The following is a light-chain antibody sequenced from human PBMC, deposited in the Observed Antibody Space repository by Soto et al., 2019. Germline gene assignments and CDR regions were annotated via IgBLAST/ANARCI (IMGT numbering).Light chain of an antibody. V-gene: IGKV1-39*01. CDR2: GAY. J-gene: IGKJ2*01. CDR1: QSISSH. Sequence: DIQMTQSPSFLSASVGARVTITCRASQSISSHLNWYQQKPGKAPKLLIYGAYSLQSGVPSRFSGSGSGTDFTLTISSLQPEDFATYYCQQSYNTPRTFGQGTKLEIK. CDR3: QQSYNTPRT.